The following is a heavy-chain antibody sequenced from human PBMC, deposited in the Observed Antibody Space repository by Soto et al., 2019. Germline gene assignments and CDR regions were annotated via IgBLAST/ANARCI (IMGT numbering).Heavy chain of an antibody. V-gene: IGHV1-69*01. D-gene: IGHD6-13*01. CDR3: ARAGIAAAGKGLYFDY. CDR2: IIPIFGTA. CDR1: GGTFSSYA. Sequence: SVKVSCEASGGTFSSYAISWVREAPVQGLEWMGGIIPIFGTANYAQKFQGRVTITADESTSTAYMELRSLRSEDTAVYYCARAGIAAAGKGLYFDYWGQGTLVTVSS. J-gene: IGHJ4*02.